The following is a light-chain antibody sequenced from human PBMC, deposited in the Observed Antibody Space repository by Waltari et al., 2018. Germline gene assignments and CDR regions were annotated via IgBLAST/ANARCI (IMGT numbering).Light chain of an antibody. CDR1: NSDVGGYNY. Sequence: QSALTQPASVSGSPGQSITISCTGTNSDVGGYNYVSWYQQHPGKAPKLMIYEVSNRPSGVSNRFSGSKSRNTASLTISGLQAEDEADYYCSSYTSSNTQVFGGGTKLTVL. CDR2: EVS. J-gene: IGLJ3*02. CDR3: SSYTSSNTQV. V-gene: IGLV2-14*01.